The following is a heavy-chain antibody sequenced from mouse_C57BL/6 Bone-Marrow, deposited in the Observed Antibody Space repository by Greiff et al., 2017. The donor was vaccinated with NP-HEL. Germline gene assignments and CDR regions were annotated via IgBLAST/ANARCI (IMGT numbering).Heavy chain of an antibody. J-gene: IGHJ1*03. CDR2: IDPNSGGT. Sequence: QVQLKQPGAELVKPGASVKLSCKASGYTFTSYWMHWVKQRPGRGLEWIGRIDPNSGGTKYNEKFKSKATLTVDTHSSTAYMQLSSLTSEDSAVYYCARWGDGYYDVYFDVWGTGTTVTVSS. D-gene: IGHD2-3*01. V-gene: IGHV1-72*01. CDR3: ARWGDGYYDVYFDV. CDR1: GYTFTSYW.